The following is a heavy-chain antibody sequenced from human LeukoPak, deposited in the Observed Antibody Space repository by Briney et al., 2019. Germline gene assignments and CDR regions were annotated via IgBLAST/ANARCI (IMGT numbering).Heavy chain of an antibody. V-gene: IGHV3-21*01. CDR2: ITSSSRYI. CDR3: TRNYPIYNYGSFFDF. CDR1: GFSFTTYS. D-gene: IGHD5-18*01. Sequence: PGGSLRLSCAASGFSFTTYSMNWVRQAPGKGREWVSSITSSSRYIYYADSMKGRFTISRDNAKNSLYLQMNSLRAEDTAVYYCTRNYPIYNYGSFFDFGGQGTLVTVSS. J-gene: IGHJ4*02.